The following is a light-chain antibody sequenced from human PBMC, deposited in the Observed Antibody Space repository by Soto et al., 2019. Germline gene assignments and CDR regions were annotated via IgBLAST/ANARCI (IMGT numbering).Light chain of an antibody. CDR3: QQYATSPIT. V-gene: IGKV3-20*01. J-gene: IGKJ5*01. Sequence: EIVLTQSPGTLSLSPGDRATLSCRASQSVGSNYLAWFQQKSGQAPRLVIYGASNRATGIPDRLSGSGSGTDFALTISRLEPEDFAVYYCQQYATSPITFGQGTRLEI. CDR1: QSVGSNY. CDR2: GAS.